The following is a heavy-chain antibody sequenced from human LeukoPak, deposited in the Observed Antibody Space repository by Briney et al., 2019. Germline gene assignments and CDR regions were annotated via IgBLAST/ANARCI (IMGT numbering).Heavy chain of an antibody. V-gene: IGHV3-23*01. CDR2: ISGSGGST. CDR1: GFTFSSYA. D-gene: IGHD1-26*01. J-gene: IGHJ4*02. CDR3: AKDRSSGSYYDY. Sequence: PGGSLRLSCAVSGFTFSSYAMSWVRQAPGKGLEWVSAISGSGGSTYYADAVKGRFTISRDNSKNTLYLQMNSLIAEDTAVYYCAKDRSSGSYYDYWGQGTLVTVSS.